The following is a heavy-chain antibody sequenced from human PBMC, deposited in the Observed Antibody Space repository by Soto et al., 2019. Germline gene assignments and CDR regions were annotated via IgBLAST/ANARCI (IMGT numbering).Heavy chain of an antibody. CDR3: ARGAAVAGGNNCFDP. Sequence: WASVKVSFKASGYTFTSYYIHWVRQRQAPGQGLEWLGIINPSGGTTTYAQKFQGRVTMTRDTSTSTVYMELRSLRSEDTAVYYCARGAAVAGGNNCFDPWGQGTLVTVSS. CDR1: GYTFTSYY. V-gene: IGHV1-46*01. D-gene: IGHD6-19*01. J-gene: IGHJ5*02. CDR2: INPSGGTT.